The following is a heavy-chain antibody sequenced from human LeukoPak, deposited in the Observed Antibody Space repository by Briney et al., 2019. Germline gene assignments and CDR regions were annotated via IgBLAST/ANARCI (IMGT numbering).Heavy chain of an antibody. Sequence: SETLSLTCTVSGDSISGYSWSWIRQSPGKGLEWIGYIYYSGSTNYNPSLKSRVTISVDTSKNHFSLKLSSVTAADTAVYYCARTTEGGYTYDYFYYYYMDVWGKGTTVTISS. J-gene: IGHJ6*03. D-gene: IGHD5-18*01. V-gene: IGHV4-59*01. CDR1: GDSISGYS. CDR2: IYYSGST. CDR3: ARTTEGGYTYDYFYYYYMDV.